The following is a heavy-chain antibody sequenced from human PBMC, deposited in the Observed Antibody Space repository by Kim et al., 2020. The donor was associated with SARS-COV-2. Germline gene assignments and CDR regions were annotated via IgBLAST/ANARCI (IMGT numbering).Heavy chain of an antibody. CDR2: INHSGST. V-gene: IGHV4-34*01. Sequence: SETLSLTCAVYGGSFSGYYWSCIRQPPGKGLEWIGEINHSGSTNYNPSLKSRVTISVDTSKNQFSLKLSSVTAADTAVYYCARGYCSGGSCYSRYFDLWGRGTLVTVSS. J-gene: IGHJ2*01. D-gene: IGHD2-15*01. CDR1: GGSFSGYY. CDR3: ARGYCSGGSCYSRYFDL.